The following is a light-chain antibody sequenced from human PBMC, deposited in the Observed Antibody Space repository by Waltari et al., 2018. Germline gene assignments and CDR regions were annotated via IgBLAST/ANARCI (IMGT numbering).Light chain of an antibody. CDR3: YSAADNNRLV. V-gene: IGLV3-27*01. Sequence: SYELTQPSSVSVSPGQTARITCSGHVVAKKYARWFQQMPGQAPVLVIYKVTERPSGIPERFSGSTSGTTVTLTSSGAQVEDEADYYCYSAADNNRLVFGGGTKLTVL. J-gene: IGLJ2*01. CDR2: KVT. CDR1: VVAKKY.